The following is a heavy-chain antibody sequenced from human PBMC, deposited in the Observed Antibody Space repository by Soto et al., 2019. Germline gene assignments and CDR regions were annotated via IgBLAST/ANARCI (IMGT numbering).Heavy chain of an antibody. CDR1: GGTFSSYA. J-gene: IGHJ6*02. Sequence: AAVKLSCKASGGTFSSYAISWVRQAPGQGLEWMGGIIPIFGTANYAQKFQSRVTITADESTSTAYMELSSLRSEDTAVYYCATGYSLTYGGYSYCGMDVWGQGLTVTLSS. D-gene: IGHD5-18*01. V-gene: IGHV1-69*13. CDR3: ATGYSLTYGGYSYCGMDV. CDR2: IIPIFGTA.